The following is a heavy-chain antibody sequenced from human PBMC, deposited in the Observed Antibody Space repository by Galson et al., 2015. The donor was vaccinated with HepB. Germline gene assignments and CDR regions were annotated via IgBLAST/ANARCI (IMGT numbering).Heavy chain of an antibody. J-gene: IGHJ4*02. D-gene: IGHD1-1*01. CDR2: MNPMSGST. Sequence: SVKVSCKASGYTFSDHDITWVRQATGQGLEWMGRMNPMSGSTAYAQQFQGRVIMTRDTSIRTAYLELNSLRSEDSAVYYCARGPRIWYKSVGYYFDSWGQGTLVTVSP. CDR3: ARGPRIWYKSVGYYFDS. V-gene: IGHV1-8*01. CDR1: GYTFSDHD.